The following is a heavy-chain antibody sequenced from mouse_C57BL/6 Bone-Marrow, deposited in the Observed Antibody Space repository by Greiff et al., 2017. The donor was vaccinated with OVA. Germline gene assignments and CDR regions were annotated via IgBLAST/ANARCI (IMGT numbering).Heavy chain of an antibody. CDR2: IYPGDGDT. V-gene: IGHV1-82*01. CDR3: ARRGSPYAMDY. Sequence: LQESGPELVKPGASVKISCKASGYAFSSSWMNWVKQRPGKGLEWIGRIYPGDGDTNYNGKFKGKATLTADKSSSTAYMQLSSLTSEDSAVYFCARRGSPYAMDYWGQGTSVTVSS. J-gene: IGHJ4*01. CDR1: GYAFSSSW.